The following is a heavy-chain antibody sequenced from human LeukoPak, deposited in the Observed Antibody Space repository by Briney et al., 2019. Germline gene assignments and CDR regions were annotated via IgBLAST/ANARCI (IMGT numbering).Heavy chain of an antibody. J-gene: IGHJ4*02. CDR3: ARYPYGSGTYYYFEY. CDR2: IKQDGSEK. Sequence: RPGGPLRLSCAASGFTFSRYWMSWVRQAPGKGLEWVANIKQDGSEKYYVDSVKGRFTISRDNGKKSLYLQMNSLRAEDTAVYYCARYPYGSGTYYYFEYWGQGTLVTVSS. V-gene: IGHV3-7*03. D-gene: IGHD3-10*01. CDR1: GFTFSRYW.